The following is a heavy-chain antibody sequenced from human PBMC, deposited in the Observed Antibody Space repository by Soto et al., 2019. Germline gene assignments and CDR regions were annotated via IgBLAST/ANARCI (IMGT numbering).Heavy chain of an antibody. CDR3: ARDGGYSYAAVGYGMDV. V-gene: IGHV1-18*01. CDR2: ISAYNGNT. Sequence: ASVKFSCKASGYTFTSYGISWVRQAPGQGLEWMGWISAYNGNTNYAQKLQGRVTMTTDTSTSTAYMELRSLRSDDTAVYYCARDGGYSYAAVGYGMDVWGQGTTVTVSS. CDR1: GYTFTSYG. J-gene: IGHJ6*02. D-gene: IGHD5-18*01.